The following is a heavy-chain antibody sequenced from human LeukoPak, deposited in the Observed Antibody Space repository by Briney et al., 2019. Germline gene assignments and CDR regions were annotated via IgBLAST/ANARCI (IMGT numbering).Heavy chain of an antibody. Sequence: SETLSLTCTVSGGSISSSSYYWSWIRQPPGKGLEWIGHIYYSGSTNYNPSLKSRVTISVDTSKNQFSLKLSSVTAADTAVYYCARVFAACSGTSCYPGWFDPWGQGTLVTVSS. CDR2: IYYSGST. J-gene: IGHJ5*02. D-gene: IGHD2-2*01. CDR1: GGSISSSSYY. V-gene: IGHV4-61*01. CDR3: ARVFAACSGTSCYPGWFDP.